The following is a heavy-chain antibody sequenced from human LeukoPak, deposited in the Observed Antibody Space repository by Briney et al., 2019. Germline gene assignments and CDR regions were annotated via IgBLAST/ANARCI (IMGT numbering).Heavy chain of an antibody. Sequence: PSETLSLTCTVSGGSISRSSYYWSWIRQPAGKGLEWIGRIYTSGSTNYNPSLKSRVTMSVDTSKNQFSLKLSSVTAADTAVYYCARGSADTMVRGVIITAWFDPWGQGTLVTVSS. D-gene: IGHD3-10*01. J-gene: IGHJ5*02. CDR3: ARGSADTMVRGVIITAWFDP. CDR1: GGSISRSSYY. CDR2: IYTSGST. V-gene: IGHV4-61*02.